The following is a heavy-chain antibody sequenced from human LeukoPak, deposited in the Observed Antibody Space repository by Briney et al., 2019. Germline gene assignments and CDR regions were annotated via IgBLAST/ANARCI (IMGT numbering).Heavy chain of an antibody. J-gene: IGHJ4*02. CDR3: ARATYYYDSSGYSSYFDY. CDR1: GGSISSYY. CDR2: IDYRGST. V-gene: IGHV4-59*08. Sequence: SETLSLTCTVSGGSISSYYWRWIRQPPGKGREWIGYIDYRGSTNYNRSLKSRVTISVDTSKNQFSLKLSSVTAADTAVYYCARATYYYDSSGYSSYFDYWGQGTLVTVSS. D-gene: IGHD3-22*01.